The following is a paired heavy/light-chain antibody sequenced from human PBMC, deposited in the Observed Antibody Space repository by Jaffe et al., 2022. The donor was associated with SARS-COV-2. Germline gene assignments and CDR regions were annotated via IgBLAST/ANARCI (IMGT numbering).Light chain of an antibody. Sequence: DIQMTQSPSSLSASVGDRVTITCRASQGVGIFLNWYQQKPGKAPKLLIYAASSLQNGVPSRFTASGSGTDFTLTIISLQPEDLATYYCQQTYSTPPVTFGQGTRLEIK. CDR3: QQTYSTPPVT. V-gene: IGKV1-39*01. CDR1: QGVGIF. J-gene: IGKJ5*01. CDR2: AAS.
Heavy chain of an antibody. CDR1: GDSVSSNSAS. J-gene: IGHJ3*02. CDR3: ARVEAMGRGVAAFDI. CDR2: TYYRSNWYY. V-gene: IGHV6-1*01. D-gene: IGHD3-10*01. Sequence: QVQLQQSGPGLVKPSQTLSLTCVISGDSVSSNSASWYWIRQSPSRGLEWLGRTYYRSNWYYDYAVSVRSRMTINPDTSKNQLSLQLKSVTPEDTAVYYCARVEAMGRGVAAFDIWGQGTMVTVSS.